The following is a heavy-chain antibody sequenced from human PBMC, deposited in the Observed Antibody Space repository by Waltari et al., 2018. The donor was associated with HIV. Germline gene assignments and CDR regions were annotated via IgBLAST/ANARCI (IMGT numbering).Heavy chain of an antibody. CDR1: GFVFGSHW. CDR2: MDNDGSVI. CDR3: VKDVAVTHYGVYYSGLDV. V-gene: IGHV3-74*03. J-gene: IGHJ6*02. Sequence: VESGGNVVQPGGSLRLSCTASGFVFGSHWMHWVRQSPGGGLLWVSRMDNDGSVIKYAISVKGRFTLSRDNTKEMLFLEMKSLRSEDSGIYYCVKDVAVTHYGVYYSGLDVWGQGTTVTV. D-gene: IGHD2-8*01.